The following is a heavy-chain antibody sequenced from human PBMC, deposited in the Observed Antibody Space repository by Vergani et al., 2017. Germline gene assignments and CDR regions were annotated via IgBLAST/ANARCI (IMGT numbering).Heavy chain of an antibody. CDR2: ISSSSSYI. D-gene: IGHD6-13*01. CDR3: AGLDYSSSQNP. Sequence: EVQLVESGGGLVKPGGSLRLSCAASGFTFSSYSMNWVRQAPGKGLEWVSSISSSSSYIYYADSVKGRSTISRDNAKNSLYLQMNSLRAEDTALYYCAGLDYSSSQNPWGQGTLVTVSS. J-gene: IGHJ5*02. V-gene: IGHV3-21*04. CDR1: GFTFSSYS.